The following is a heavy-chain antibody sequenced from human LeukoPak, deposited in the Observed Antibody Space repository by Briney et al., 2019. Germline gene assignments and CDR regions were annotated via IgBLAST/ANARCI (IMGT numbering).Heavy chain of an antibody. CDR1: GASISSYY. CDR2: IYYSGST. J-gene: IGHJ4*02. Sequence: PSETLSLTCTVSGASISSYYWSWIRQPPGKGLEWIGYIYYSGSTNYNPSLKGRVTISVDTSKNQFSLKLSSVTAADTAVYYCARDYYGSYFDYWGQGTLVTVSS. V-gene: IGHV4-59*01. D-gene: IGHD3-10*01. CDR3: ARDYYGSYFDY.